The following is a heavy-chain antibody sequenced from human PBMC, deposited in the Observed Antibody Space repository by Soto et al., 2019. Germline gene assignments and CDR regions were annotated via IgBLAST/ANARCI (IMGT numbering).Heavy chain of an antibody. CDR3: ARLLDSWGEPNYFDS. D-gene: IGHD3-16*01. CDR1: GYTFSSNW. CDR2: IYPDDSET. V-gene: IGHV5-51*01. J-gene: IGHJ4*02. Sequence: PGESLKISCQASGYTFSSNWIGWVRQMPGKGLEWMGIIYPDDSETRYSPSFQGQVTISADRSFNTAYLQWASLQASDTAIYYCARLLDSWGEPNYFDSWGQGTMVTVSS.